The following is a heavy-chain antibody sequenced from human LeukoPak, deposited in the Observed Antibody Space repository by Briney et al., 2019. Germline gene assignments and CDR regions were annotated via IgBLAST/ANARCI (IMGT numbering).Heavy chain of an antibody. J-gene: IGHJ6*02. CDR1: GYTFTGYY. CDR3: ARADSSSSWSYYYYYGMDV. Sequence: GASVKVSCKASGYTFTGYYMHWVRQAPGQGLEWMGWINPNSGGTNYAQKFQGRVTMARDTSISTAYMELSRLRSDDTAVYYCARADSSSSWSYYYYYGMDVWGQGTTVTVSS. V-gene: IGHV1-2*02. D-gene: IGHD6-6*01. CDR2: INPNSGGT.